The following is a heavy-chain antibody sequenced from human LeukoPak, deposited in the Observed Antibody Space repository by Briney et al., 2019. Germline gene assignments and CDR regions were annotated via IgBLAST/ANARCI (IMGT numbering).Heavy chain of an antibody. J-gene: IGHJ6*03. V-gene: IGHV4-39*07. Sequence: SETLSLTCTVSGGSISSSSYYWGWIRQPPGKGLEWIGSFYYSGSTHYNPSLRSRVTISVDTSKNQFSLKLSSVTAADTAVYYCARSSEGRYYYDSSGYSYYYYYMDVWGKGTTVTISS. CDR1: GGSISSSSYY. CDR3: ARSSEGRYYYDSSGYSYYYYYMDV. CDR2: FYYSGST. D-gene: IGHD3-22*01.